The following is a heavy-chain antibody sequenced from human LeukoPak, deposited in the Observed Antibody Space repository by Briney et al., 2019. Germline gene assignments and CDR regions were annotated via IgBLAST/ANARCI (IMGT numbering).Heavy chain of an antibody. Sequence: PSETLSLTCTVSSGSISTSYWSWIRQPPGQRLEWIGFIHYTGSTNYNPSLKSRVTISVDTSKNQFSLKLNSVTAADTAVYYCARSSGSRYYIDYWGQGTLVTVSS. CDR1: SGSISTSY. CDR2: IHYTGST. J-gene: IGHJ4*02. CDR3: ARSSGSRYYIDY. V-gene: IGHV4-59*01. D-gene: IGHD1-26*01.